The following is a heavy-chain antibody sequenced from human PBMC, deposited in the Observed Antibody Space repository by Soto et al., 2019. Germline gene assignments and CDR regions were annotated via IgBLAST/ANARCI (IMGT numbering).Heavy chain of an antibody. CDR2: ISDDGSSK. CDR1: GFTFRSYD. Sequence: QVQLVESGGGVVQPGRSLRLSCVASGFTFRSYDMHWVRQAPGKGLEWVAFISDDGSSKYYADSVKGRFIISRDNSKNTLYLQMNSLRAEDTAVYYCAVVSSPDYWGQGTLVTVSS. V-gene: IGHV3-30*03. J-gene: IGHJ4*02. D-gene: IGHD2-21*01. CDR3: AVVSSPDY.